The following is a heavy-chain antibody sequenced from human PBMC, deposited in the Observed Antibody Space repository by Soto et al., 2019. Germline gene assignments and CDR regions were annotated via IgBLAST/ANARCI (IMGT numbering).Heavy chain of an antibody. D-gene: IGHD3-10*01. J-gene: IGHJ5*02. CDR2: IIPMFGTP. CDR3: ARSPHPFYTGTGIYAEHT. Sequence: QVQLVQSGAEVKKPGSSVKVSCKASGGTFATYALSWIRPAPGQGLEWMGGIIPMFGTPHYAQKFQGRLTISADALTTPTYMEMGCLRSEHTAISFCARSPHPFYTGTGIYAEHTWGQGTAGSGSS. V-gene: IGHV1-69*01. CDR1: GGTFATYA.